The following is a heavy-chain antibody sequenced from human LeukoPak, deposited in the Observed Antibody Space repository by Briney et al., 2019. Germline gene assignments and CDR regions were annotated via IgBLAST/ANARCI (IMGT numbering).Heavy chain of an antibody. CDR1: GDSINSLDL. D-gene: IGHD3-22*01. CDR2: MYLSGTT. Sequence: SKTLSLTCTVSGDSINSLDLWSWVRQPPGKGLEWIGEMYLSGTTHSNPSVKSRVTISIDKSKNQFFLNLSSVTAADTAVYYCAGLVGRYSSGLYYYYFDYWGQGTLVTVSS. J-gene: IGHJ4*02. CDR3: AGLVGRYSSGLYYYYFDY. V-gene: IGHV4-4*02.